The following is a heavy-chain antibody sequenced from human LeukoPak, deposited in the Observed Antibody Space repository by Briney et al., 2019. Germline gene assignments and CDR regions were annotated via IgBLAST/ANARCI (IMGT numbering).Heavy chain of an antibody. CDR3: ARDTCSGGSCYFDY. D-gene: IGHD2-15*01. V-gene: IGHV3-7*01. J-gene: IGHJ4*02. CDR1: GFTFSSYW. CDR2: IKQDGSEK. Sequence: GGSLRLSCAASGFTFSSYWVSWVRQAPGKGLEWVANIKQDGSEKYYVDTVKGRFTISRDNAKNSLYLQMNSLRAEDTAVYYCARDTCSGGSCYFDYWGQGTLVTVSS.